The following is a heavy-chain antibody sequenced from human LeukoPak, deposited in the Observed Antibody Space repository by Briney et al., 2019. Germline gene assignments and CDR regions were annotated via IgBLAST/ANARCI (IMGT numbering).Heavy chain of an antibody. Sequence: GGSLRLSCAASGFTFNTYGMHWVRQAPGKGLEWVSVIYSGGSTYYADSVKGRFTISRDNSKNTLYLQMNSLRAEDTAVYYCARDLYYYDSSGYRPLDYWGQGTLVTVSS. V-gene: IGHV3-66*01. D-gene: IGHD3-22*01. CDR2: IYSGGST. J-gene: IGHJ4*02. CDR3: ARDLYYYDSSGYRPLDY. CDR1: GFTFNTYG.